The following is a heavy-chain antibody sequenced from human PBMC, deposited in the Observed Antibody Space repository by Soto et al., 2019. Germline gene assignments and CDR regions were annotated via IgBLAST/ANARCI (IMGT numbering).Heavy chain of an antibody. CDR1: SYSISGGFF. CDR3: ARDTNSLDL. CDR2: IYHTVDT. J-gene: IGHJ5*02. V-gene: IGHV4-38-2*02. D-gene: IGHD2-8*01. Sequence: SETLSLTCVVSSYSISGGFFWAWIRQPPGKGLEWVGSIYHTVDTHYNPSLRSQVSMSVDTSKNHFSLRLTYLTAADTAVYFCARDTNSLDLWGQGTLVTV.